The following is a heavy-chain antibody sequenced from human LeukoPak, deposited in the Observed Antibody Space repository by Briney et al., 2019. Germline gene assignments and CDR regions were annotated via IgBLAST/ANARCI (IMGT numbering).Heavy chain of an antibody. CDR2: ISWDGGST. Sequence: PGGSLRLSCAASGFTFDDYTMHWVRQAPGKGLEWVSLISWDGGSTYYADSVKGRFTISRDNSKNSLYLQMNSLRTEDTALYYCALSYYYGSGSYSLPHWGQGTLVTVSS. CDR1: GFTFDDYT. D-gene: IGHD3-10*01. CDR3: ALSYYYGSGSYSLPH. V-gene: IGHV3-43*01. J-gene: IGHJ1*01.